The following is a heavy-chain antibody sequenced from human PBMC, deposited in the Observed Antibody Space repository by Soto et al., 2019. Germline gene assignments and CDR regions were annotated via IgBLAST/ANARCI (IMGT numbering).Heavy chain of an antibody. Sequence: GASVKVSCKASGGTFSSYAISWVRQAPGQGLEWMGGIIPIFGTANYAQKFQGRVTITADKSTSTAYMELSSLRSEDTAVYYCARDPGRQGEKGLSLPGGGQMVFDPWGQGTLVTVSS. CDR2: IIPIFGTA. CDR1: GGTFSSYA. J-gene: IGHJ5*02. V-gene: IGHV1-69*06. D-gene: IGHD2-8*01. CDR3: ARDPGRQGEKGLSLPGGGQMVFDP.